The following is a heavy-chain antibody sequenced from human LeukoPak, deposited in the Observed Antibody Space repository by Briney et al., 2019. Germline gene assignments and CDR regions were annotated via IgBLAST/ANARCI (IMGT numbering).Heavy chain of an antibody. CDR2: ISYDGSNK. J-gene: IGHJ3*02. D-gene: IGHD5-12*01. V-gene: IGHV3-30-3*01. Sequence: GGSLRLSCAASGFTFSSYAMPWVRQAPGKGLEWVAVISYDGSNKYYADSVKGRFTISRDNSKNTLYLQMNSLRAEDTAVYYCARWSSGSIDAFDIWGQGTMVTVSS. CDR3: ARWSSGSIDAFDI. CDR1: GFTFSSYA.